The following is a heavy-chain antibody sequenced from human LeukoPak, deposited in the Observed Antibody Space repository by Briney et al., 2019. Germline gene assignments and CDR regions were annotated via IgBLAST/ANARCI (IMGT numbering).Heavy chain of an antibody. J-gene: IGHJ4*02. CDR3: AKDLTEIYGDYGGY. D-gene: IGHD4-17*01. V-gene: IGHV3-11*04. CDR1: GFTFSDYC. CDR2: IDDSASTI. Sequence: GGSLRLSCATSGFTFSDYCMSWIRQSPGKGLEWISYIDDSASTIYYADSVKGRFTISRDNAKNSLYLQMNSLRDEDTAVYYCAKDLTEIYGDYGGYWGQGTLVTVSS.